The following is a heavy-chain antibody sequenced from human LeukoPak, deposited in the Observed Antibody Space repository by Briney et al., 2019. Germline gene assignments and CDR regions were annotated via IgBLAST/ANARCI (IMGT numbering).Heavy chain of an antibody. Sequence: SQTLSLTRDISGDSASSNSAAWNWIRQSPSRGLEWLGSTYYRAKRNNDYAISVKSRMTINADTSKNQFSLQLNSVTPEDTAVYYCAKGRWALFDCWGQGTLVIVSS. J-gene: IGHJ4*02. CDR3: AKGRWALFDC. V-gene: IGHV6-1*01. D-gene: IGHD3-10*01. CDR2: TYYRAKRNN. CDR1: GDSASSNSAA.